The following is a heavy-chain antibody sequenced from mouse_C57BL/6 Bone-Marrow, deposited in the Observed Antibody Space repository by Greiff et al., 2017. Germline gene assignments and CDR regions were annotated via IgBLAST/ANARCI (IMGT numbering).Heavy chain of an antibody. CDR3: ARCPFYYGNYVLAMDY. CDR1: GYSFTGYF. V-gene: IGHV1-20*01. J-gene: IGHJ4*01. Sequence: EVKVEESGPELVKPGDSVKISCKASGYSFTGYFMNWVMQSHGKSLEWIGRINPYNGDTFYNQKFKGKATLTVDKSSSTAHMELRSLTSEDSAVYYCARCPFYYGNYVLAMDYWGQGTSVTVSS. D-gene: IGHD2-1*01. CDR2: INPYNGDT.